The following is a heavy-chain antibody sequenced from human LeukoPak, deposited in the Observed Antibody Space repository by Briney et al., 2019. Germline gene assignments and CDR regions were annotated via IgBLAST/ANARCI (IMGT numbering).Heavy chain of an antibody. J-gene: IGHJ4*02. CDR3: ARAGDYGDVFGY. CDR2: INHSGST. D-gene: IGHD4-17*01. Sequence: SETLSLTCAVYGGSFSGYYWSWIRQPPGKGLEWIGEINHSGSTNYNPSLKSRVTISVDTSKNQFSLKLSSVTAADTAVYYCARAGDYGDVFGYWGQGTLVT. CDR1: GGSFSGYY. V-gene: IGHV4-34*01.